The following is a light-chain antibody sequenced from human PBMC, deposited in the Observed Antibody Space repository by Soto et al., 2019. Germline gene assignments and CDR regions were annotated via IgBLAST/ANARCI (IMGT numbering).Light chain of an antibody. Sequence: QSVLTQPPSASGSPGQSVTISCTGTSSDVGAYNYVSWYQQHPGRAPKLMIYEVTRRPSGVSNRFSGSKSGNTASLTISGLQAEDEADYYCSSYTTSSTRVFGPGTKVTVL. CDR1: SSDVGAYNY. CDR3: SSYTTSSTRV. CDR2: EVT. V-gene: IGLV2-14*01. J-gene: IGLJ1*01.